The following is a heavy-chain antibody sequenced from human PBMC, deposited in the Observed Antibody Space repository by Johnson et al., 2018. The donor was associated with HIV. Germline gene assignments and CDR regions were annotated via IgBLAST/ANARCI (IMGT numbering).Heavy chain of an antibody. CDR2: INGDGSNT. D-gene: IGHD1-26*01. CDR1: GFTFSDHW. Sequence: EVQLVESGGGLVQPGGSLRLSCGASGFTFSDHWMQWVRQVPGKGLVWVSRINGDGSNTRCADSVKGRFTISRDNAKNSLYLQMNSLRAEDTAVYYCATFGGGSFHAFDIWGQGTMVTVSS. J-gene: IGHJ3*02. CDR3: ATFGGGSFHAFDI. V-gene: IGHV3-74*02.